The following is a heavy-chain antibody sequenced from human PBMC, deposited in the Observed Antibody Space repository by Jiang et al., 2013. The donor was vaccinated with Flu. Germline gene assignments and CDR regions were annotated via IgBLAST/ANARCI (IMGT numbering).Heavy chain of an antibody. J-gene: IGHJ2*01. CDR2: IYYSGST. CDR1: GGSISSGGYY. CDR3: ARESLQGWYFDL. V-gene: IGHV4-31*03. Sequence: TCTVSGGSISSGGYYWSWIRQHPGKGLEWIGYIYYSGSTYYNPSLKSRVTISVDTSKNQFSLKLSSVTAADTAVYYCARESLQGWYFDLWGRGTLVTVSS. D-gene: IGHD2-15*01.